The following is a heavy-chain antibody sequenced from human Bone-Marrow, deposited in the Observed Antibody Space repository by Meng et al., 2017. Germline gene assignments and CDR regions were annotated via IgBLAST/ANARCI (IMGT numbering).Heavy chain of an antibody. Sequence: ASVKVSCKASGYTFTGYYMHWVRQAPGQGLEWMGWINPNSGSTSYAQKFLGRVTMTRDTSTSTVYMELSSLRSEDTAVYYCARDLIKDIVVVVAATPPVSYYGMDVWGQGTTVTVSS. CDR2: INPNSGST. CDR1: GYTFTGYY. D-gene: IGHD2-15*01. J-gene: IGHJ6*02. V-gene: IGHV1-46*01. CDR3: ARDLIKDIVVVVAATPPVSYYGMDV.